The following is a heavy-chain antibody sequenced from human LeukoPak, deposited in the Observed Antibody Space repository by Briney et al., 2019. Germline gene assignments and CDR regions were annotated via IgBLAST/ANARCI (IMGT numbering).Heavy chain of an antibody. V-gene: IGHV3-23*01. Sequence: GGSLRLSCAASGFTFSHFAMSWVRQAPGKGLHWVSTISGSGNKTYDADSVKGRFTISRDDSKNTLYLQMTGLRAEDTAVYYDDWGQGTLVTVSS. CDR2: ISGSGNKT. CDR3: D. CDR1: GFTFSHFA. J-gene: IGHJ4*02.